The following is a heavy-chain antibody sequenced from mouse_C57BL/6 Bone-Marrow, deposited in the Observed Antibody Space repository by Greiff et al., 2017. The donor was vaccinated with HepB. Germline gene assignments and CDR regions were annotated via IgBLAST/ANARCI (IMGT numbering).Heavy chain of an antibody. CDR3: ARSPLYYGSSPFAY. CDR2: INPNNGGT. J-gene: IGHJ3*01. Sequence: EVKLQQSGPELVKPGASVKISCKASGYTFTDYYMNWVKQSHGKSLEWIGDINPNNGGTSYNQKFKGKATLTVDKSSSTAYMELRSLTSEDSAVYYCARSPLYYGSSPFAYWGQGTLVTVSA. CDR1: GYTFTDYY. D-gene: IGHD1-1*01. V-gene: IGHV1-26*01.